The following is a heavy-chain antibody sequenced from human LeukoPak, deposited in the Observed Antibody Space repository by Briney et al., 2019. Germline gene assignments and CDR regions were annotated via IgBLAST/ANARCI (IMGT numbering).Heavy chain of an antibody. J-gene: IGHJ4*02. D-gene: IGHD1-26*01. Sequence: QPGGSLRLSCVSSGFTFSRYGIHWVRQDPGKGLEWVSFIQTDGSTKYYSDSVKGRFTISRDNPKNTVYLQMNSLSTEDTAVYYCARASSGSYPWGVFDLWGQGTLVTVSS. V-gene: IGHV3-30*02. CDR1: GFTFSRYG. CDR2: IQTDGSTK. CDR3: ARASSGSYPWGVFDL.